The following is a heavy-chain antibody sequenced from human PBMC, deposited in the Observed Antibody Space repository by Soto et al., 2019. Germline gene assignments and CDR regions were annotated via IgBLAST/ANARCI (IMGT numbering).Heavy chain of an antibody. Sequence: PSQTLSLTCAISGDSAPGNEVACNGIRQSPSRGLEWLGRTYYRSKWYNDYAVSVKSRITINPDTSKNQFSLQLNSVTPEDTAVYYCARDLFSVAFWRELDYGMDV. CDR3: ARDLFSVAFWRELDYGMDV. CDR1: GDSAPGNEVA. D-gene: IGHD3-3*01. CDR2: TYYRSKWYN. V-gene: IGHV6-1*01. J-gene: IGHJ6*01.